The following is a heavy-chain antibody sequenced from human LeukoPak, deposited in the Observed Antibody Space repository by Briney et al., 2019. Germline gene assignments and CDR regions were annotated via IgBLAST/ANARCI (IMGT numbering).Heavy chain of an antibody. CDR2: INHSGST. J-gene: IGHJ5*02. CDR1: GGSFSGYY. V-gene: IGHV4-34*01. D-gene: IGHD5-24*01. Sequence: SETLSLTCAVYGGSFSGYYWSWIRQPPGKGLEWIGEINHSGSTNYNPSLKSRVTISVDASKNQFSLKLSSVTAADTAVYYCARRGGWLQHQSNWFDPWGQGTLVTVSS. CDR3: ARRGGWLQHQSNWFDP.